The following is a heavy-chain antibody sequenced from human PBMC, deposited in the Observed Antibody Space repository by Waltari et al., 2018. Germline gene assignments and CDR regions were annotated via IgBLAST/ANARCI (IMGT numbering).Heavy chain of an antibody. D-gene: IGHD3-16*01. V-gene: IGHV4-34*01. CDR2: INHSGST. Sequence: QVQLQQWGAGLLKPSETLSLTCAGYGGSFSGYYWSWIRQPPGKGLEWIGEINHSGSTNYNPSLKSRVTISVDTSKNQFSLKLSSVTAADTAVYYCARGLGIIDYWGQGTLVTVSS. CDR1: GGSFSGYY. CDR3: ARGLGIIDY. J-gene: IGHJ4*02.